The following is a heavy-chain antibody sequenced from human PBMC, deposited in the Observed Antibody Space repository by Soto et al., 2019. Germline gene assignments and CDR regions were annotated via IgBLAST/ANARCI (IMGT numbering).Heavy chain of an antibody. CDR2: ISAYNGNT. V-gene: IGHV1-18*01. CDR1: GYTFTSYG. CDR3: ASAAGRDWFDP. Sequence: ASVKVSCKASGYTFTSYGISWVRQAPGQGLEWMGWISAYNGNTNYAQKLQGRVTMTTDTSTSTAYMELRSLGSDDTAVDDCASAAGRDWFDPWGQGTLVTVSS. D-gene: IGHD6-13*01. J-gene: IGHJ5*02.